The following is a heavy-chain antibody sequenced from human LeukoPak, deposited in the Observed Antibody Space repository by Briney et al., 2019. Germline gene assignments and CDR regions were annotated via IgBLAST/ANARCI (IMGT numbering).Heavy chain of an antibody. D-gene: IGHD5-24*01. CDR1: GGSFSGYY. CDR3: AGTPRRDGYNLFDY. CDR2: INHSGST. Sequence: KPSETLSLTCAVYGGSFSGYYWSWIRQPPGKGRKWIGEINHSGSTNYNPSLKSRVTISVDTSKNQFSLKLSSVTAADTAVYYCAGTPRRDGYNLFDYWGQGTLVTVSS. V-gene: IGHV4-34*01. J-gene: IGHJ4*02.